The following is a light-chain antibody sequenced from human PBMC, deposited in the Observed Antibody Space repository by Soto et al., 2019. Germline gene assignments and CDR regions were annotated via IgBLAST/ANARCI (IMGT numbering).Light chain of an antibody. V-gene: IGLV1-36*01. CDR2: YDD. J-gene: IGLJ1*01. CDR3: AAWDDSLNADV. CDR1: SSNIENNA. Sequence: QSVLTQPPSVSEAPRQRVTISCSGSSSNIENNAVNWYQQLPGKAPKLLIYYDDLLPSGVSDRFSGSKSGTSASLAISGLQSEDEADYYCAAWDDSLNADVFGTGTKVTVL.